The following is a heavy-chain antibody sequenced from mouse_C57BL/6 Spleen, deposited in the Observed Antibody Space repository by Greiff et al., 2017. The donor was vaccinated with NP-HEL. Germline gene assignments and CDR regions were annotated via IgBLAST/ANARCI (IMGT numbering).Heavy chain of an antibody. J-gene: IGHJ4*01. D-gene: IGHD1-1*01. CDR1: GFTFSSYA. CDR3: TRGLRDYYAMDY. Sequence: EVNVVESGEGLVKPGGSLKLSCAASGFTFSSYAMSWVRQTPEKRLEWVAYISSGGDYIYYADTVKGRFTISRDNARNTLYLQMSSLKSEDTAMYYCTRGLRDYYAMDYWGQGTSVTVSS. CDR2: ISSGGDYI. V-gene: IGHV5-9-1*02.